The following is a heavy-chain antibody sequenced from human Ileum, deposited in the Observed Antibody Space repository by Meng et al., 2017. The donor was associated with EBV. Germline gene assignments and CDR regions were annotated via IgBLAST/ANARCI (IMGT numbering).Heavy chain of an antibody. J-gene: IGHJ4*02. CDR2: MSDSGIT. Sequence: GQLPESGPGLVNPSGTLSLTCAVSGGSISVINWWSWVRQSPEKGLEWIGEMSDSGITHYNPSLKSRVTISADKSNNQFSLKLTSVTSADTAVYFCAKNGEKYFEYWGQGTLVTVSS. V-gene: IGHV4-4*02. CDR1: GGSISVINW. CDR3: AKNGEKYFEY.